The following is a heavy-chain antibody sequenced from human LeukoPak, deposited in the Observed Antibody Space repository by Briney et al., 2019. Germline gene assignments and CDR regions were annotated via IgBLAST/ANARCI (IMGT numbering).Heavy chain of an antibody. CDR1: GGSINSDY. CDR2: IYYSGST. J-gene: IGHJ3*02. Sequence: SETLSLTCTVSGGSINSDYWNWIRQPPGKGLEWIGFIYYSGSTNYNPSLKSRVTISVDTSRNQFSLKLSSVTAADTVVYYCARRMKLAAKGDAFDIWGQGTMVTVSS. V-gene: IGHV4-59*08. CDR3: ARRMKLAAKGDAFDI. D-gene: IGHD2-15*01.